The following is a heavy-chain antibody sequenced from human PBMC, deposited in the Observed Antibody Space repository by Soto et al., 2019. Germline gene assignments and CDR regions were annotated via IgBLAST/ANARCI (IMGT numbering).Heavy chain of an antibody. V-gene: IGHV3-15*01. CDR3: TTDLGYCSGGSCYPTIDYYYYYGMDV. D-gene: IGHD2-15*01. CDR2: IKSKTDDETT. CDR1: GFTFSNAW. Sequence: GGSLRLSCAGTGFTFSNAWMGWVRQAPGKXLEWVGRIKSKTDDETTDYAAPVKGRFIISRDDSKNTLYLQMNSLKTEDTAVYFCTTDLGYCSGGSCYPTIDYYYYYGMDVWGQGTTVTVSS. J-gene: IGHJ6*02.